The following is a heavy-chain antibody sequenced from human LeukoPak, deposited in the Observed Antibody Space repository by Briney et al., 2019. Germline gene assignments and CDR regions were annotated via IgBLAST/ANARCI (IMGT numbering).Heavy chain of an antibody. CDR2: MWYDGSNK. V-gene: IGHV3-33*01. J-gene: IGHJ5*02. CDR3: ARASGNWFDP. Sequence: PGRSLRLSYAASGFTFGSYGMHWVRQAPGKGLEWVAVMWYDGSNKYYTDSVKGRFTISRDNSKNTLYLQMNSLRAEDTAVYYCARASGNWFDPWGQGTLVTVSS. CDR1: GFTFGSYG. D-gene: IGHD1-26*01.